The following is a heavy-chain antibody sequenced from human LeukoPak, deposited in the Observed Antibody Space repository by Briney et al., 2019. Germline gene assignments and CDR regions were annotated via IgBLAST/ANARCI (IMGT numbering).Heavy chain of an antibody. CDR2: IYFSGRT. V-gene: IGHV4-39*07. Sequence: SETLSLTCNVSGGSISSSSYYWGWIRQPPGKGLEWIGSIYFSGRTYYNMSLKSRVTVSIDTPKNQFSLKVSSVTAADTAVYYCARDNPYGSGTDYWGQGTLVTVSS. D-gene: IGHD3-10*01. CDR1: GGSISSSSYY. CDR3: ARDNPYGSGTDY. J-gene: IGHJ4*02.